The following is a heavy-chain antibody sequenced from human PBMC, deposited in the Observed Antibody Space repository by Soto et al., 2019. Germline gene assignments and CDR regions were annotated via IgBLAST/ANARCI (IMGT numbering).Heavy chain of an antibody. CDR3: VVWPPYYFDY. CDR1: GFNFSSYG. J-gene: IGHJ4*02. D-gene: IGHD2-8*01. V-gene: IGHV3-30*03. CDR2: ISYDGSHK. Sequence: HVQLVESGRGVVQPGRSLRLSCAVSGFNFSSYGMHWVRQAPGKGLEWVAVISYDGSHKASADSVKGRIAISRDNSKNTLFLQMNSLRAEDTAVYFCVVWPPYYFDYWGQATLVTVSS.